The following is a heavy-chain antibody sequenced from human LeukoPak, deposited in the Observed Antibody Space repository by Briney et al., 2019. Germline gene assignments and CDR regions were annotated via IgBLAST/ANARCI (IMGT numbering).Heavy chain of an antibody. D-gene: IGHD6-19*01. Sequence: GGSLRLSCAASGFTFSSYAMNWVRQAPGKGLEWVSTISGSGASTYFADSVKGRFTISRDNSRNTPYLQMNSLRAEDTAIYYCAKGSKTGLAGSADYWGQGTLVTVSS. CDR3: AKGSKTGLAGSADY. V-gene: IGHV3-23*01. J-gene: IGHJ4*02. CDR1: GFTFSSYA. CDR2: ISGSGAST.